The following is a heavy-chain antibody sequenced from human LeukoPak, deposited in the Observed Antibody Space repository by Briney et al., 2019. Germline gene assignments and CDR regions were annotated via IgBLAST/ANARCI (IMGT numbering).Heavy chain of an antibody. D-gene: IGHD3-16*01. CDR2: IIPIFGTA. CDR1: GGTFSSYA. J-gene: IGHJ6*02. CDR3: ARGARPFYYYYGMDV. V-gene: IGHV1-69*13. Sequence: ASVKVSCKASGGTFSSYAISWVRQAPGQGLEWMGGIIPIFGTANYAQKFQGRVTITADEPTSTAYMELSSLRSEDTAVYYCARGARPFYYYYGMDVWGQGTTVTVSS.